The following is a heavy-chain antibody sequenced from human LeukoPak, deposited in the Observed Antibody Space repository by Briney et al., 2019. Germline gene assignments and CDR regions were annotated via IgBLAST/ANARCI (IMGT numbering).Heavy chain of an antibody. J-gene: IGHJ5*02. D-gene: IGHD6-6*01. CDR2: IIPILGIA. V-gene: IGHV1-69*04. CDR3: ARVGPAGSSSVIWFDP. Sequence: ASVKVSCKASGGTFSSYAISWVRQAPGRGLEWMGRIIPILGIANYAQKFQGRVTITADKSTSTAYMELSSLRSEDTAVYYCARVGPAGSSSVIWFDPWGQGTLVTVSS. CDR1: GGTFSSYA.